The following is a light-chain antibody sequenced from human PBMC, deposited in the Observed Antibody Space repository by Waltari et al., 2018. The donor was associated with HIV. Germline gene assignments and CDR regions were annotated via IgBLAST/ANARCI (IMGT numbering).Light chain of an antibody. CDR1: SGGIGSTQ. CDR3: QSYDGTTVV. CDR2: EDS. V-gene: IGLV6-57*01. Sequence: NFILTQSHPVSESPGQTVIISCTRSSGGIGSTQIQLYQQRPGRSPDTVIYEDSQRPSGVPNRFSGSVDSSSNSASLTISGLKTEDEADYFCQSYDGTTVVFGGGTRLTVL. J-gene: IGLJ2*01.